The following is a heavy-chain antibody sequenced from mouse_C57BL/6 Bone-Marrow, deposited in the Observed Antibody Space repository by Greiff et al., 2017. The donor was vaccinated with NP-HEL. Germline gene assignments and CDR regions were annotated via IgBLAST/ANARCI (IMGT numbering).Heavy chain of an antibody. J-gene: IGHJ3*01. CDR1: GYTFTDYY. D-gene: IGHD1-1*01. CDR2: IFPGSGST. Sequence: QVHVKQSGPELVKPGASVKISCKASGYTFTDYYINWVKQRPGQGLEWIGWIFPGSGSTYYNEKFKGKATLTVDKSSSTAYMLLSSLTSEDSAVYFCARWQTTTVVPSFAYWGQGTLVTVSA. V-gene: IGHV1-75*01. CDR3: ARWQTTTVVPSFAY.